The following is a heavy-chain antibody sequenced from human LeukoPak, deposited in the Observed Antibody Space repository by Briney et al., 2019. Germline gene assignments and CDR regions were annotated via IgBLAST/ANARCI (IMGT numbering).Heavy chain of an antibody. D-gene: IGHD2-15*01. CDR1: GGSFSGYY. Sequence: PSETLSLTCAVYGGSFSGYYWSWIRQPPGKGLEWIGEINHSGSTNYNPSLKSRVTISVDTSKNQFSLKLSSVTAADTAVYYCARDPSDCSGGSCDYWGQGTLVTVSS. J-gene: IGHJ4*02. CDR3: ARDPSDCSGGSCDY. CDR2: INHSGST. V-gene: IGHV4-34*01.